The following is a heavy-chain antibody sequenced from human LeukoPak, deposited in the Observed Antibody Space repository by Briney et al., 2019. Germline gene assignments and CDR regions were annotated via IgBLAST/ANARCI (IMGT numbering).Heavy chain of an antibody. J-gene: IGHJ4*02. Sequence: PGGSLRLSCAASGFTFSSYAMHWVRQAPGKGLEWVAVISYDGSNKYYADSVKGRFTISRDNSKNTLYLQMNSLRAEDTAVYYCARDSNPYYYDSSGCFDYWGQGTLVTVSS. V-gene: IGHV3-30-3*01. D-gene: IGHD3-22*01. CDR2: ISYDGSNK. CDR1: GFTFSSYA. CDR3: ARDSNPYYYDSSGCFDY.